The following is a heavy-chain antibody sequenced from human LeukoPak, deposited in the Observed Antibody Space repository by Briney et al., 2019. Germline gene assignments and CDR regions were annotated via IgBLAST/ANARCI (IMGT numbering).Heavy chain of an antibody. V-gene: IGHV4-38-2*02. Sequence: SETLSLTCTVSGYSISSGYYWGWIRQPPGKGLEWIGSIYHSGRTFYNPSLKSRVTISVDTSKNQFSLKLTSVTAADTAVYYCARRYSYLPFDPWGQGTLVTVSS. J-gene: IGHJ5*02. D-gene: IGHD5-18*01. CDR1: GYSISSGYY. CDR3: ARRYSYLPFDP. CDR2: IYHSGRT.